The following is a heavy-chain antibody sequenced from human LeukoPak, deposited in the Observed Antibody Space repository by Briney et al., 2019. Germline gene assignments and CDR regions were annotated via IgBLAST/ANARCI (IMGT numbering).Heavy chain of an antibody. CDR2: INHSGST. J-gene: IGHJ6*03. Sequence: PSETLSLTCAVYGGSFSGYYWSWIRQPPGKGLEWIGEINHSGSTNYNPSLKSRVTISVDTSKNQFSLKLSSVTAADTAVYYCARGEGRLGYYYYYYMDVWGKGTTVTVSS. CDR3: ARGEGRLGYYYYYYMDV. V-gene: IGHV4-34*01. CDR1: GGSFSGYY. D-gene: IGHD3-16*01.